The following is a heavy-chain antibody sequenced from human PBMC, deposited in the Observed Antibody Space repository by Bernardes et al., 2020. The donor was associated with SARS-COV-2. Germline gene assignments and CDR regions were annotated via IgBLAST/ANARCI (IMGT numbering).Heavy chain of an antibody. Sequence: ASVKVSCKVSGNTLTELSMHWVRQAPGKGLEWMGGFDPEDGETIYAQKFQGRVTMTEDTSTDTAYMELSSLRSEDTAVYYCATAGVMITFGGVIGYYYGMDVWGQGTTVTVSS. V-gene: IGHV1-24*01. CDR1: GNTLTELS. CDR2: FDPEDGET. D-gene: IGHD3-16*02. CDR3: ATAGVMITFGGVIGYYYGMDV. J-gene: IGHJ6*02.